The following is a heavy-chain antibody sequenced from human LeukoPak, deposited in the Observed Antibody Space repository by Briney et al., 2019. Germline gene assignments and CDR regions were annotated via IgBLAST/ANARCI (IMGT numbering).Heavy chain of an antibody. J-gene: IGHJ4*02. CDR2: ISSSGSTI. Sequence: GGSLRLSCAASGFTFSSYEMNWVRQAPGKGLEWVSYISSSGSTIYYADSVKGRFTISRDNAKNSLYLQMNSLRAEDTVVYYCARDTTVLWFGESSGYWGQGTLVTVSS. D-gene: IGHD3-10*01. CDR1: GFTFSSYE. CDR3: ARDTTVLWFGESSGY. V-gene: IGHV3-48*03.